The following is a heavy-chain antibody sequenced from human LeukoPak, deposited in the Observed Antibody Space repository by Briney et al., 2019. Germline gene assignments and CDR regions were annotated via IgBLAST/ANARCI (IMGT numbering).Heavy chain of an antibody. CDR3: AKDRGDNWFDP. Sequence: GRSLRLSCAASGFTFSSYGIHWVRQAPGKGLEWVAVISYDGSNKYYADSVKGRFTISRDNSKNTLYLQMNSLRAEDTAVYYCAKDRGDNWFDPWGQGTLVTVSS. CDR1: GFTFSSYG. V-gene: IGHV3-30*18. CDR2: ISYDGSNK. J-gene: IGHJ5*02. D-gene: IGHD3-10*01.